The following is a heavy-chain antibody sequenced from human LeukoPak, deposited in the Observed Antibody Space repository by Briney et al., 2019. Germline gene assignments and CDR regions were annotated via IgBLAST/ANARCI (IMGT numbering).Heavy chain of an antibody. V-gene: IGHV1-2*02. J-gene: IGHJ4*02. CDR1: GYTFTGQY. CDR2: ISPHSGAI. CDR3: ARDYYETSGYLGY. Sequence: ASVKVSCKASGYTFTGQYMHWVRQAPGQGLEWMGWISPHSGAINFAQKFRGRVTMTRDTSISTAYMQLSSLRSDDTAVYYCARDYYETSGYLGYWGQGTLVTVSS. D-gene: IGHD3-22*01.